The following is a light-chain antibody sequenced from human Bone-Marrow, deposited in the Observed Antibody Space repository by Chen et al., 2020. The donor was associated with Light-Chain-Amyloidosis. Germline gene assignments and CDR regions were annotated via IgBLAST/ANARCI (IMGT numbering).Light chain of an antibody. J-gene: IGKJ4*01. V-gene: IGKV1-27*01. CDR3: QKYNSAPPA. Sequence: IQMTQSPSSLSASIGDRVTITCRASQGISNCLAWFQRKPGKVPQLLIYAASTLQSGVPSRFSGSGSGTDFTLTISCLQPEDVATYYCQKYNSAPPAFGGGTKVEIK. CDR2: AAS. CDR1: QGISNC.